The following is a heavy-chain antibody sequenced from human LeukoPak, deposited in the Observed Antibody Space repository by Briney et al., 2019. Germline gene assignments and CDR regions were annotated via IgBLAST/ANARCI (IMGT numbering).Heavy chain of an antibody. CDR1: GYTFTSYG. V-gene: IGHV1-8*03. CDR3: ARGSWFGLDFFDY. J-gene: IGHJ4*02. D-gene: IGHD3-10*01. Sequence: ASAKVSCKASGYTFTSYGISWVRQAPGQGLEWMGWMNPNSGNTGYAQKFQGRVTITRNTSISTAYMELSSLRSEDTAVYYCARGSWFGLDFFDYWGQGTLVTVSS. CDR2: MNPNSGNT.